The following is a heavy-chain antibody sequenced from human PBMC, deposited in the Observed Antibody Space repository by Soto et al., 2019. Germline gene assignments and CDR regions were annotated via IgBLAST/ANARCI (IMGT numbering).Heavy chain of an antibody. Sequence: SETLSLTCAVYGGSLIGNHWDWIRQPPGKGLEWIGEINQSGGTNYNPSLKSRVTTSVDASKNQFSLRLSSVTAADTAVYYCARKSSMAARGLFSYNLYPLDVWGQGTMVTVSS. CDR2: INQSGGT. D-gene: IGHD6-6*01. CDR3: ARKSSMAARGLFSYNLYPLDV. V-gene: IGHV4-34*01. J-gene: IGHJ6*02. CDR1: GGSLIGNH.